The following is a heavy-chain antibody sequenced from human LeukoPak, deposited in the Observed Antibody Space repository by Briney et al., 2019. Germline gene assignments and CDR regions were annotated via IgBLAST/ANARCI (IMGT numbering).Heavy chain of an antibody. V-gene: IGHV3-23*01. CDR2: IKGGGGDP. CDR1: GFTFSSYA. Sequence: PGWSLRLSCAASGFTFSSYAMGWVRQAPGKGLEWVSSIKGGGGDPFYAESVRGRFTTSRDNSKNTLYLQLNSLRAEDTAVYFCAKGGHDFNPFYCWGQGTLVTVSS. CDR3: AKGGHDFNPFYC. J-gene: IGHJ4*02. D-gene: IGHD2-21*02.